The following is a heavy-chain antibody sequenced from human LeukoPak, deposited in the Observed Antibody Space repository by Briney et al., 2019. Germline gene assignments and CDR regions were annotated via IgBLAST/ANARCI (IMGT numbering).Heavy chain of an antibody. CDR3: ARLHYYGSGSYYGYYYGMDV. CDR2: ISAYNGNT. D-gene: IGHD3-10*01. Sequence: ASVKVSCKASGYTFTSYGISWVRQAPGQGLEWMGWISAYNGNTNYAQKLQGRVTMTTDTSTSTAYMELRSLRSDDTAVYYCARLHYYGSGSYYGYYYGMDVWGQGTTVTVSS. J-gene: IGHJ6*02. V-gene: IGHV1-18*01. CDR1: GYTFTSYG.